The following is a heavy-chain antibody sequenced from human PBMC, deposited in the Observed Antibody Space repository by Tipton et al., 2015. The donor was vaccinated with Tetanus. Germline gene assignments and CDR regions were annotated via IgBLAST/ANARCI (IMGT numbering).Heavy chain of an antibody. CDR2: IYYSGST. CDR1: GDSLSNGDYY. D-gene: IGHD3-16*01. V-gene: IGHV4-30-4*01. CDR3: ARDHGITWGGMGYYYGMDV. J-gene: IGHJ6*02. Sequence: TLSLTCTVSGDSLSNGDYYWSWIRQPLGKGLESIGYIYYSGSTYYNPSLKSRVTISVDTSKNQFSLRLSSVTAADTAVYYCARDHGITWGGMGYYYGMDVWGQGTTVTVSS.